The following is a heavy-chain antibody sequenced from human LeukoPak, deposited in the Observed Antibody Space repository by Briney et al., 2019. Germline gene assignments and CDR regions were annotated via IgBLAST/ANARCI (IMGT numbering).Heavy chain of an antibody. CDR1: GFTFSDYY. D-gene: IGHD4/OR15-4a*01. CDR3: ARRAGAYSHPYDY. J-gene: IGHJ4*02. Sequence: GGSLRLSCAASGFTFSDYYMNWIRQSREKGLEWVSSISSNSNYIYYADSVKGRFTISRDNAKNSLYLQMNSLRAEDTAVYYCARRAGAYSHPYDYWGQGTLVTVSS. V-gene: IGHV3-11*04. CDR2: ISSNSNYI.